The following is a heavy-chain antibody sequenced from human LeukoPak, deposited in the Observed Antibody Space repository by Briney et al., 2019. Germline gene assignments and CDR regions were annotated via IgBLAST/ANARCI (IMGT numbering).Heavy chain of an antibody. D-gene: IGHD3-10*01. CDR2: ISSSSSTI. Sequence: QPGGSLRLSCAASGFTFSSYSMNWVRQAPGKGLEWVSYISSSSSTIYYADSVKGRFTISRDNAKNSLYLQMNSLRAEDTAVYYCARDGYYGSGSYYRGAFDIWGQGTMVTVSS. J-gene: IGHJ3*02. CDR3: ARDGYYGSGSYYRGAFDI. CDR1: GFTFSSYS. V-gene: IGHV3-48*04.